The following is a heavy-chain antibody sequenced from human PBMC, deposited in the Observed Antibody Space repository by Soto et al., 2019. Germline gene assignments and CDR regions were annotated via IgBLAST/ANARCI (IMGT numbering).Heavy chain of an antibody. CDR2: IYYSGST. J-gene: IGHJ3*02. CDR3: ARRNSSSWYGDAFDI. CDR1: GGSISSYY. V-gene: IGHV4-59*01. Sequence: PSETLSLTCTVAGGSISSYYWSWIRQPPGEGLEWIGYIYYSGSTNYNPSLKSRVTISVDTSKNQFSLKLSSVTAADTAVYYCARRNSSSWYGDAFDIWGQGTMVTVSS. D-gene: IGHD6-13*01.